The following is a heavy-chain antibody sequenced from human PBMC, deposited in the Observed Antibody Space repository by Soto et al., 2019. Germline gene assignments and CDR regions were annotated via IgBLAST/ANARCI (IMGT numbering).Heavy chain of an antibody. CDR1: GYTFTSSD. D-gene: IGHD2-2*01. V-gene: IGHV1-46*01. Sequence: GASVMLSCKAPGYTFTSSDMHWVRQAPGQGLEWMGIINPSGGSTSYAQKFQGRVTMTRDTSTSTVYMELSSLRSEDTAVYYCARDLVPNYYFFYAMFVWG. J-gene: IGHJ6*02. CDR3: ARDLVPNYYFFYAMFV. CDR2: INPSGGST.